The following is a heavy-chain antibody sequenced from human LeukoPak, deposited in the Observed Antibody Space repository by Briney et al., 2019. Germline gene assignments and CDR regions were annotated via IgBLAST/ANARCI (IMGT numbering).Heavy chain of an antibody. J-gene: IGHJ4*02. CDR2: IYYSGST. CDR1: GGSISSGGYY. Sequence: PSETLSLTCTVSGGSISSGGYYWSWIRQHPGKGLEWIGYIYYSGSTYYNPSLKSRVTISVDTPKNQFSLKLSSVTVADTAVYYCTRVLASNYYFDYWGQGTLVTVSS. D-gene: IGHD2-8*01. V-gene: IGHV4-31*03. CDR3: TRVLASNYYFDY.